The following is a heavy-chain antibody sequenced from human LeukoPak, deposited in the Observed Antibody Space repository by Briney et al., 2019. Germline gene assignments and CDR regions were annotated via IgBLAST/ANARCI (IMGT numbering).Heavy chain of an antibody. CDR2: MSHDGNYK. D-gene: IGHD3-10*01. CDR3: AKNRIILSFGEYSKH. Sequence: QPGTSLRLSCAASGLIFSGYGMQWVRQAPGKGLEWVALMSHDGNYKHYADSVNGRFTIYRDHSKNTLYMQMTSLRVEDTAVYYCAKNRIILSFGEYSKHWGQGTWSPSPQ. J-gene: IGHJ1*01. V-gene: IGHV3-30*18. CDR1: GLIFSGYG.